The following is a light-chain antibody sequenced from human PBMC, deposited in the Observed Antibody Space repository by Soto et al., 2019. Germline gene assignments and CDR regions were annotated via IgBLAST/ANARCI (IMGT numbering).Light chain of an antibody. J-gene: IGKJ3*01. CDR3: QRANSFPFT. Sequence: DLQMTQSPSSVSASVGDRVTITCRASQDIRTWLAWYQQKPGKAPKLLIYVSSSLQSGVPSRFICSGSGTDFALTISSLQPEDFATYYCQRANSFPFTFGPGTKVDLQ. CDR2: VSS. CDR1: QDIRTW. V-gene: IGKV1-12*02.